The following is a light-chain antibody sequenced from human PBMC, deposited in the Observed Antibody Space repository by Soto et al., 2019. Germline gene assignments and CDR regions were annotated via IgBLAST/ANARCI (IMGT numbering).Light chain of an antibody. CDR3: QQSDTLPLT. CDR2: DAS. V-gene: IGKV1-33*01. CDR1: QDISNN. Sequence: DIQMTQSPSSLSASVGDRVTITCQASQDISNNLNWYQQKPGKAPKLLIYDASSLETGVPSRFSGSGSGTDFTFTISSLQPEDIVRYYCQQSDTLPLTFGGGTKVEIK. J-gene: IGKJ4*01.